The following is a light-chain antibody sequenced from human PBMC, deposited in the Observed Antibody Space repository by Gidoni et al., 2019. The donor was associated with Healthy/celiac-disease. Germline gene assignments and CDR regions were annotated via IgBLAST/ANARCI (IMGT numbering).Light chain of an antibody. CDR3: ETWDSNTVV. CDR2: LEGSGSY. CDR1: SGHSSYI. Sequence: QPVLTQSSSASASLGSSVKLTCTLSSGHSSYIIAWHQQQPRKAPRYLMKLEGSGSYNKGSGVPDRFSGSSSGADRYLTISNLQSEDGADYYCETWDSNTVVFGGGTKLTVL. J-gene: IGLJ2*01. V-gene: IGLV4-60*03.